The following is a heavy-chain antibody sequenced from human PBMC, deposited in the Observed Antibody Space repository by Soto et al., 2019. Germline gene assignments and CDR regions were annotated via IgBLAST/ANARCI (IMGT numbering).Heavy chain of an antibody. CDR3: ARDGGKTGTQEDV. D-gene: IGHD1-1*01. Sequence: GGSLRLSCAASGFTFSSYSMNWVRQAPGKGLEWVSSISSSSSYIYYADSVKGRFTISRDNAKNSLYLQMNSLRAEDTAVYYCARDGGKTGTQEDVWGQGTTVTVSS. CDR2: ISSSSSYI. J-gene: IGHJ6*02. V-gene: IGHV3-21*01. CDR1: GFTFSSYS.